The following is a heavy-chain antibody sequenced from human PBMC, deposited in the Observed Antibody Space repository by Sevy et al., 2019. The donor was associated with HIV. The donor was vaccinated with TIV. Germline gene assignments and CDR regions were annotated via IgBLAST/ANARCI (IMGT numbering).Heavy chain of an antibody. CDR1: GYTFSGYS. CDR2: MNTYNGNT. V-gene: IGHV1-18*01. Sequence: ASVKVPCKASGYTFSGYSISWVRQAPGQGLEWMGWMNTYNGNTKYAQKVQGRVTMTTDTSTSTAYMELRGLRSDDTAVYYCARDTREKSFDYWGQGTLVTVSS. CDR3: ARDTREKSFDY. J-gene: IGHJ4*02.